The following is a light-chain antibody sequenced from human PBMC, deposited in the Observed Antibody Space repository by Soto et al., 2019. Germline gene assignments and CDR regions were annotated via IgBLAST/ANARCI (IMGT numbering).Light chain of an antibody. CDR1: SSNVGGYNS. CDR2: DVN. CDR3: SSYTSISPLV. J-gene: IGLJ1*01. V-gene: IGLV2-14*03. Sequence: SALTQPASVSGSPGQSIAISCTGTSSNVGGYNSVSRYQHHPGKAPKLMIYDVNYRPSGISDRFSGSKSGNTASLTISGLQAEDEADYYCSSYTSISPLVFGTGSNVTV.